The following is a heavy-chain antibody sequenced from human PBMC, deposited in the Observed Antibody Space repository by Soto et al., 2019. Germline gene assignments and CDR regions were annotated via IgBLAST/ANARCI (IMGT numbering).Heavy chain of an antibody. V-gene: IGHV1-2*04. CDR3: ARDPVYDFWSGYYTPAYGMDV. D-gene: IGHD3-3*01. CDR1: GYTFTGYY. CDR2: INPNSGGT. Sequence: QVQLVQSGAEVKKPGASVKVSCKASGYTFTGYYMHWVRQAPGQGLEWMGWINPNSGGTNYAQKFQGWVTMTRDTSISTAYMELSRLRSDDTAVYYCARDPVYDFWSGYYTPAYGMDVWGQGTTVTVSS. J-gene: IGHJ6*02.